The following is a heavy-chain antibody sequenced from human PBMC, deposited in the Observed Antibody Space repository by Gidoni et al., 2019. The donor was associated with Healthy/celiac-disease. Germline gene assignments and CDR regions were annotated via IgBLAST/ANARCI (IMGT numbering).Heavy chain of an antibody. CDR1: GFTFSSYA. Sequence: EVQLLESGGVLVHPGGSLRLPCAASGFTFSSYAMSWVRQAPGKGLEWSSAISGSGGSTYYADSVKGRFTISGDNSKSTVYLQMNSLRAEDTAVYYCAKKGGGSYYYFDYWGQGTLVTVSS. J-gene: IGHJ4*02. D-gene: IGHD1-26*01. CDR2: ISGSGGST. V-gene: IGHV3-23*01. CDR3: AKKGGGSYYYFDY.